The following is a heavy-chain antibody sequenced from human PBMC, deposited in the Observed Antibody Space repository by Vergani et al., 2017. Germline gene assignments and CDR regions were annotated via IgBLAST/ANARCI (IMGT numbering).Heavy chain of an antibody. CDR1: GGTFSSYT. J-gene: IGHJ4*02. Sequence: QVQLVQSGAEVKKPGSSVKVSCKASGGTFSSYTISWVRQAPGQGLEWMGRIIPILGIANYAQKFRGRVTITADKSTSTAYMELSSLRSEDTAVYYCARDLVAVADYWGQGTLVTVSS. D-gene: IGHD6-19*01. CDR2: IIPILGIA. CDR3: ARDLVAVADY. V-gene: IGHV1-69*08.